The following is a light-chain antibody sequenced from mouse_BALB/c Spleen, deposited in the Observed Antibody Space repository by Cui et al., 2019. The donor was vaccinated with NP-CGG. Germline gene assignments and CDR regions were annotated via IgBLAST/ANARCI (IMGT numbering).Light chain of an antibody. J-gene: IGLJ1*01. CDR1: TGAVTTSNY. Sequence: HVVVSQDSALTTSPGETVTLTCRSSTGAVTTSNYANWVQEKPDHLFTGLIGGTNNRAPGVPARFSGSLIGDKAALTITGAQTEDEAIYFCALWYSNHWLFGGGTKLTVL. CDR2: GTN. CDR3: ALWYSNHWL. V-gene: IGLV1*01.